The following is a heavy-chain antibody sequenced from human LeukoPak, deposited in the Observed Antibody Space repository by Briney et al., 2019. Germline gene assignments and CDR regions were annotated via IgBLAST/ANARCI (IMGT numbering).Heavy chain of an antibody. V-gene: IGHV1-18*01. CDR3: ARSVVVTAIPWYFDL. CDR2: ISAYNGNT. CDR1: GYTFTSYG. J-gene: IGHJ2*01. Sequence: ASVKVSCKASGYTFTSYGISWVRQAPGQGLEWMGWISAYNGNTNYAQKLQGRVTMTTDTSTSTAYMELRSLGSDDTAVYYCARSVVVTAIPWYFDLWGRGTLVTVSS. D-gene: IGHD2-21*02.